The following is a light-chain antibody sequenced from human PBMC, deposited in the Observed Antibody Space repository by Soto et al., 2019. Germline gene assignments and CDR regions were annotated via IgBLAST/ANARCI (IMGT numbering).Light chain of an antibody. J-gene: IGKJ3*01. V-gene: IGKV3-15*01. CDR2: GAS. CDR3: QQYNNWPIT. CDR1: QSVSSN. Sequence: EIVMTQSPATLSVSPGERATLSCRASQSVSSNLAWYQQKPGQAPRLLIYGASTRATGIPARFSGSGSGTELPLTISGLQSEDFAVYYCQQYNNWPITFGPGTKVDIK.